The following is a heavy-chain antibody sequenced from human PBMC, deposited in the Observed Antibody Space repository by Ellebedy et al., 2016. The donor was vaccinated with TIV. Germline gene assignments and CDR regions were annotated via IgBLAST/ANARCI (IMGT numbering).Heavy chain of an antibody. CDR1: GYMFSTYW. CDR2: IYPGDSDT. V-gene: IGHV5-51*01. Sequence: PGGSLRLSCEGSGYMFSTYWIAWVSQMPGKGLEWMGIIYPGDSDTTYSPSFRGQVTMSVDKSINTVYLQWNSLKASDTAMYYCARRMGRGVKGKFPLDVWGQGTTVIVSS. J-gene: IGHJ6*02. D-gene: IGHD3-10*01. CDR3: ARRMGRGVKGKFPLDV.